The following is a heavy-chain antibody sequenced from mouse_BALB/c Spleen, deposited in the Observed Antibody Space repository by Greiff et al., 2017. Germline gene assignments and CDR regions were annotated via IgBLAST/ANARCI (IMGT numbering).Heavy chain of an antibody. J-gene: IGHJ2*01. CDR1: GFSFTGYG. Sequence: QVQLKESGPGLVAPSQSLSITCPVSGFSFTGYGVNWVRQPPGKGLEWLGMIWGDGSTDYNSALKSRLSISKDNSKSQVFLKMNSLQTDDTARYYCARGGRYFDYWGQGTTLTVSS. CDR3: ARGGRYFDY. CDR2: IWGDGST. V-gene: IGHV2-6-7*01.